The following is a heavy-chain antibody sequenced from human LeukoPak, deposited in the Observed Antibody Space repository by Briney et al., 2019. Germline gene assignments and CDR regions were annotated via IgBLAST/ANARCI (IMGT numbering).Heavy chain of an antibody. D-gene: IGHD4-17*01. Sequence: GGSLRLSCESCRFIFPPYSMTWVRQPAAKGLAWVSISSSGCRAKFSADALKGRFTISRDDAKNLLYLDMNSLRAEDTAVYYCARGHTAVTRHFDFWGQGTLVTVSS. CDR1: RFIFPPYS. V-gene: IGHV3-21*01. J-gene: IGHJ4*02. CDR2: SSSGCRAK. CDR3: ARGHTAVTRHFDF.